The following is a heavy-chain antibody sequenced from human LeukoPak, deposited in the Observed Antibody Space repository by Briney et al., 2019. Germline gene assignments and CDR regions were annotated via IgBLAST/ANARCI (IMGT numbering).Heavy chain of an antibody. V-gene: IGHV3-21*01. CDR3: ASLGDVDTAMATPPNWFDP. CDR2: ISSSSSYI. Sequence: SGGSLRLSCAASGLTFSSYSMHWVRQAPGKGLEWVSSISSSSSYIYYADSVKGRSTISRDNAKNALYLQMNSLRAEDTAVYYCASLGDVDTAMATPPNWFDPWGQGTLVTVSS. CDR1: GLTFSSYS. D-gene: IGHD5-18*01. J-gene: IGHJ5*02.